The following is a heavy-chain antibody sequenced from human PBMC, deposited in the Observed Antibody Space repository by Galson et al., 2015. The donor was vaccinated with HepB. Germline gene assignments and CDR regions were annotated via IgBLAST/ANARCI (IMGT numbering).Heavy chain of an antibody. V-gene: IGHV4-59*01. CDR2: IYYSGST. J-gene: IGHJ3*02. CDR3: AREEGAFDI. CDR1: GGSISSYY. Sequence: SETLSLTCTVSGGSISSYYWSWIRQPPGKGLEWIGYIYYSGSTNYNPSLKSRVTISVDTSKNQFSLKLSSVTAADTAVYYCAREEGAFDIWGQGTMVTVSS.